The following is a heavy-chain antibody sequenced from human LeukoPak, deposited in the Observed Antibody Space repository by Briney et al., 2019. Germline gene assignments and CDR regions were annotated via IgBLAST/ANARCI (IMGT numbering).Heavy chain of an antibody. CDR1: GFTFDDYA. V-gene: IGHV3-43*02. CDR2: ISGDGGST. Sequence: PGGSLRLSCAASGFTFDDYAMHWVRQAPGKGLEWVSLISGDGGSTYYADSVKGRFTISRDNSKNSLYLQMNSLRTEDTALYYCAKGTYCSGGSCYGNWFDPWGQGTLVTISS. J-gene: IGHJ5*02. D-gene: IGHD2-15*01. CDR3: AKGTYCSGGSCYGNWFDP.